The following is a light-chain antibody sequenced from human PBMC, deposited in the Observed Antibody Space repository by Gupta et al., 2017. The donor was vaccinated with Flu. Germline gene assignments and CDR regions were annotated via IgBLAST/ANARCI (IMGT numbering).Light chain of an antibody. CDR2: KGS. V-gene: IGLV1-47*01. Sequence: QSVLTQPPPASGTPEPRVTISCSGSSSTTGTNNVHWYQQLPGTAPKLLIYKGSQRPSGVPDRFSGSKSGTSASLAISGLRSEDEADYYCTAWDDSLTTYVLGTGTKVTVL. CDR1: SSTTGTNN. J-gene: IGLJ1*01. CDR3: TAWDDSLTTYV.